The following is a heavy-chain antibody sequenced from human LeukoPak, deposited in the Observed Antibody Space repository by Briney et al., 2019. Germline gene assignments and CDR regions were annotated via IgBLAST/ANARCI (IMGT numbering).Heavy chain of an antibody. CDR2: INHSGST. V-gene: IGHV4-34*01. CDR3: VTAAVAVDY. J-gene: IGHJ4*02. D-gene: IGHD6-19*01. CDR1: GGSFSGYY. Sequence: SETLSLTCAVYGGSFSGYYWSWVRQPPGKGLEWIGEINHSGSTNYNPSLKSRVTISVDTSKKQCSLKLSSVTAADPAVYYFVTAAVAVDYWGQGTLVTVSS.